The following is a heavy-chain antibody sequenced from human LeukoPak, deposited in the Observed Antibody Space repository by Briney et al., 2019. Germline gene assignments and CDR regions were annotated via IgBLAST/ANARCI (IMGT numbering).Heavy chain of an antibody. J-gene: IGHJ4*02. CDR3: ARDVGATTFDY. V-gene: IGHV3-20*04. CDR2: INWNGGST. D-gene: IGHD1-26*01. CDR1: GFTFDDYG. Sequence: GGSLRLSCAASGFTFDDYGMSWVRQAPGKGLEWVSGINWNGGSTGYADSVKGRFTISRDNAKNSLYLQMNSLRAKDTALYYCARDVGATTFDYWGQGTLVTVSS.